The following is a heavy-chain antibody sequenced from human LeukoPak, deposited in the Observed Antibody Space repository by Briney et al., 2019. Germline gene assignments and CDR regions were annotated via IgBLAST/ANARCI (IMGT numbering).Heavy chain of an antibody. CDR1: GFTFSSYG. CDR2: ISNKGGST. J-gene: IGHJ4*02. Sequence: GGSLRLSCSASGFTFSSYGMHWVRQAPGKGLEYVSGISNKGGSTYYADSVKGRFTISRDNSKNTLHLQMSSLRADDTAVYYCVKSGTWADFDSWGQGTLVTISS. V-gene: IGHV3-64D*09. CDR3: VKSGTWADFDS. D-gene: IGHD1-26*01.